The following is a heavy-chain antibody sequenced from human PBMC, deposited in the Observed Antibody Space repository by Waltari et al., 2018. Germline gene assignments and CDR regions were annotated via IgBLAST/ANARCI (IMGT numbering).Heavy chain of an antibody. V-gene: IGHV1-2*06. D-gene: IGHD1-26*01. Sequence: QVQLVQSGAEVKKPGASVKVSCKASGYTFTGYYMHWVRQAPGQGLEWMGRINPNRGGKNYAKKFQGRVTRTRDTSISTAYMELSRLRSDDTAVYYCARDSGVGATNDAFDIWGQGTMVTVSS. J-gene: IGHJ3*02. CDR1: GYTFTGYY. CDR2: INPNRGGK. CDR3: ARDSGVGATNDAFDI.